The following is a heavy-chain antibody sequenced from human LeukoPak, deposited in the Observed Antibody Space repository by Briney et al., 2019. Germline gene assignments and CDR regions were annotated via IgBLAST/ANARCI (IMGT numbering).Heavy chain of an antibody. Sequence: GASVTVSCKSSGYTFTSQSMHWVRQAPGQRLEWMGWIKTGNGKTKYSQKFQGRVTVTRDTSASTAYMELRSLSSEDTAVYYCERCGYSDGWSCDHWGQGPLVTVSS. CDR1: GYTFTSQS. CDR3: ERCGYSDGWSCDH. V-gene: IGHV1-3*04. J-gene: IGHJ1*01. CDR2: IKTGNGKT. D-gene: IGHD5-18*01.